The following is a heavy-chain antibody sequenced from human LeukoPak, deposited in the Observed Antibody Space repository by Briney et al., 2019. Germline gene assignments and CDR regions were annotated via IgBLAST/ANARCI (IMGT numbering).Heavy chain of an antibody. CDR1: GYTFTRYG. V-gene: IGHV1-18*01. CDR2: ISAYNGNT. J-gene: IGHJ4*02. Sequence: ASVKVSCTASGYTFTRYGISWVRQAPGQELEWMGWISAYNGNTNYAQKLHGRVTMTTDTSQSKAYMEPRSLRSDDTGVYYCARAAKASLLYYFDYWGQGTRVTVSS. CDR3: ARAAKASLLYYFDY. D-gene: IGHD2-15*01.